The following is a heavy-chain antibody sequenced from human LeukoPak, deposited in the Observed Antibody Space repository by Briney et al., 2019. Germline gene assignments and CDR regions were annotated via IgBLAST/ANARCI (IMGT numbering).Heavy chain of an antibody. D-gene: IGHD1-26*01. Sequence: GGSLRLSCAASGFTFSSYAMSWVRQAPGKGLEWVSAISGSGGSTYYADSVKGRFTISRDNSKNTLYLQMNSLRAEDTAVYYCAKDQLGGSYRDWFDPWGQGTLVTVSS. CDR1: GFTFSSYA. CDR3: AKDQLGGSYRDWFDP. V-gene: IGHV3-23*01. J-gene: IGHJ5*02. CDR2: ISGSGGST.